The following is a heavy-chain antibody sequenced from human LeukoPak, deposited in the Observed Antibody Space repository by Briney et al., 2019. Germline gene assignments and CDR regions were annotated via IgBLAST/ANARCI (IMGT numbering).Heavy chain of an antibody. CDR1: GFTFSTYA. V-gene: IGHV3-30*04. J-gene: IGHJ6*04. CDR2: IPYDGSNK. CDR3: AELGITMIGGV. Sequence: GGSLRLSCAASGFTFSTYAMHWVRQAPGKGLEWVAVIPYDGSNKYYADSVKGRFTISRENSKNRLYLQMNSLRAEDTAVYYCAELGITMIGGVWGKGTTVTISS. D-gene: IGHD3-10*02.